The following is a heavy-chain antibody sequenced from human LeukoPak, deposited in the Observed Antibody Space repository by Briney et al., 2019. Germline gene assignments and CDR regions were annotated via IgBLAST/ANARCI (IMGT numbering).Heavy chain of an antibody. CDR1: GGSISSYY. CDR2: IYYSGST. CDR3: ARGRMPRD. J-gene: IGHJ4*02. V-gene: IGHV4-59*01. Sequence: PSETLSLTCTVSGGSISSYYWSWIRQPPGKGLEWIGYIYYSGSTNYNPSLKSRVTISVDTSKNQFSLKLSSVTAADTAVYYCARGRMPRDWGQGTLVTVSS. D-gene: IGHD2-2*01.